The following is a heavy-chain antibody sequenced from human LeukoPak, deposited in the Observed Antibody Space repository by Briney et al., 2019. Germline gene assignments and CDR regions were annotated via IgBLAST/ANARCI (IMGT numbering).Heavy chain of an antibody. CDR2: IYYSGST. Sequence: SETLSLTCTVSGGSMSSYYWSWIRQPPGKGLEWMGFIYYSGSTKYNPSLKSRVTISVDTSKNQFSLKLSSVTAADTAEYYCARGARAGYNLAPFDYWGQGTLVTVSS. V-gene: IGHV4-59*08. J-gene: IGHJ4*02. D-gene: IGHD5-24*01. CDR3: ARGARAGYNLAPFDY. CDR1: GGSMSSYY.